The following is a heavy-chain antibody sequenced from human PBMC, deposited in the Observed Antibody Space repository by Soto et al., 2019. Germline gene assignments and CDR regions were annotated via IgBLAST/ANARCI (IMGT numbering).Heavy chain of an antibody. Sequence: ASVKVSCKASGYTFTSYAMHWVRQAPGQRLEWMGWINAGNGNTKYSQKFQGRVTITRDTSASTAYMELSSLRSEDTAVYYCARGGTMIVGLAYWGQGTLVTVSS. J-gene: IGHJ4*02. D-gene: IGHD3-22*01. V-gene: IGHV1-3*01. CDR2: INAGNGNT. CDR3: ARGGTMIVGLAY. CDR1: GYTFTSYA.